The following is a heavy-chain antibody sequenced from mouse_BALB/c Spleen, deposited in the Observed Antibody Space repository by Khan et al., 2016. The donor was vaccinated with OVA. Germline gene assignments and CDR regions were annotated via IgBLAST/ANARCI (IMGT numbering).Heavy chain of an antibody. J-gene: IGHJ4*01. CDR1: GYTFTNNG. CDR2: INTYTGEP. Sequence: QIQLVQSGPELRKPGETVKISCKASGYTFTNNGMNWVKQNPGKGLKWMGWINTYTGEPTFVDDFKGRFAFSLETSATTAYLQINNLKNEDTATYFCARVDYAGTMDYWGQGTSVTVSS. V-gene: IGHV9-3-1*01. D-gene: IGHD2-4*01. CDR3: ARVDYAGTMDY.